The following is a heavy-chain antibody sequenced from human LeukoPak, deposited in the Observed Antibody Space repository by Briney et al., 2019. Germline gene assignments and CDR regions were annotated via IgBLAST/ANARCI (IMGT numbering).Heavy chain of an antibody. J-gene: IGHJ4*02. D-gene: IGHD2-2*01. CDR3: ASDVHSTADPYDY. CDR2: IIPIFGTA. Sequence: SVKVSCKASGGTFSSYAISWVRQAPGQGLEWMGGIIPIFGTANYAQKFQGRVTITADESTSTAYMELSSLRSEDTAVYYCASDVHSTADPYDYWGQGTLVTVSS. CDR1: GGTFSSYA. V-gene: IGHV1-69*01.